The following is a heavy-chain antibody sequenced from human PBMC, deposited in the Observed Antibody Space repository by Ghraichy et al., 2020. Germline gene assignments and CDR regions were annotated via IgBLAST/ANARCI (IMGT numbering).Heavy chain of an antibody. J-gene: IGHJ4*02. D-gene: IGHD2-2*01. CDR2: IFHSGST. CDR3: AREIDQLRYFDS. CDR1: GDSIISNNW. V-gene: IGHV4-4*02. Sequence: SETLSLTCAVSGDSIISNNWWSWARQPPGKGLEWIGEIFHSGSTNYNPSLKSRITISLDKSKNQFSLKMTSVTAADTAVYYCAREIDQLRYFDSWGQGTLVTVSS.